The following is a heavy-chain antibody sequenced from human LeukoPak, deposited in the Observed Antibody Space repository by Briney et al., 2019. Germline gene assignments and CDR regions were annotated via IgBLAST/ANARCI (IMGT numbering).Heavy chain of an antibody. CDR3: ARAGGYCSTTICPFNYFYCYMDV. Sequence: SETLSLTCTVSGGSISSYFGSWIRQPPGKGLEWIGYIYYSGSTNYNPSLKSRVTISVDTSKNQFSLKLSSVTAAYTAVYYCARAGGYCSTTICPFNYFYCYMDVWGKGTTVTVSS. J-gene: IGHJ6*03. CDR2: IYYSGST. V-gene: IGHV4-59*01. D-gene: IGHD2-2*01. CDR1: GGSISSYF.